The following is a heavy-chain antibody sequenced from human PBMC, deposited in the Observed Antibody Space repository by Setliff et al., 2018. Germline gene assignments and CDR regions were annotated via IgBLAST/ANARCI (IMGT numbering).Heavy chain of an antibody. D-gene: IGHD3-10*01. Sequence: SETLSLTCNVSGGSVSSTSHYWGWIRQPPGKGMEWIRSLYYSGYTYYNPYIHSPVTISVDMTKNQFSMKLTTVTATDTAVYYCARVNFTMIQGVLGLWGQGTLVTVSS. J-gene: IGHJ1*01. CDR2: LYYSGYT. V-gene: IGHV4-39*07. CDR3: ARVNFTMIQGVLGL. CDR1: GGSVSSTSHY.